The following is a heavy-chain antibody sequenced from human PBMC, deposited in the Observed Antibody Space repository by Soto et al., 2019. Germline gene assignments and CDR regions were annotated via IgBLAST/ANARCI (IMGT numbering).Heavy chain of an antibody. D-gene: IGHD6-19*01. CDR2: IHHSGST. Sequence: QVQLQESGPGLVKPSGTLSLTCAVSGDSIDSNHWWSWARQPPGKGLEWIGEIHHSGSTNYNPSLKNRVTTSVDKSKNQVALNLTSVTAADTAFYYCARTNNGYRSGWYNWFDTWGQGTLVTVSS. J-gene: IGHJ5*02. CDR1: GDSIDSNHW. V-gene: IGHV4-4*02. CDR3: ARTNNGYRSGWYNWFDT.